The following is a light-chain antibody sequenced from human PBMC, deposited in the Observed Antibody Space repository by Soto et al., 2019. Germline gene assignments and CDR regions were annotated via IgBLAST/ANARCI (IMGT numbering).Light chain of an antibody. CDR2: SNN. CDR1: SSNIGSNT. CDR3: AAWDDSLNGVV. J-gene: IGLJ2*01. V-gene: IGLV1-44*01. Sequence: QSVLTQPPSASATPGQRVTISCSGGSSNIGSNTVNWDQQLPGTAPKLLIHSNNQRPSGVPDRFSGSKSGTSASLAISGLQSEDEADYYCAAWDDSLNGVVFGGGTKLTVL.